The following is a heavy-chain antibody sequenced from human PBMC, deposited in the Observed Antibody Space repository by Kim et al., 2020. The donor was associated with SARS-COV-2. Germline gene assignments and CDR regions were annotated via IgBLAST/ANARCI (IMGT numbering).Heavy chain of an antibody. D-gene: IGHD3-10*01. J-gene: IGHJ6*02. CDR1: GGSISSGSYY. CDR2: IYTSGST. Sequence: SETLSLTCTVSGGSISSGSYYWSWIRQPAGKGLEWIGRIYTSGSTNYNPSLKSRVTISVDTSKNQFSLKLSSVTAADTAVYYCAREGSDGGMDVWGQGTTVTVSS. CDR3: AREGSDGGMDV. V-gene: IGHV4-61*02.